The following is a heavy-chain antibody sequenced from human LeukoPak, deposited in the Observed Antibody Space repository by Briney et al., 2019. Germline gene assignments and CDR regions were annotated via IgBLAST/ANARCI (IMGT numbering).Heavy chain of an antibody. V-gene: IGHV3-48*01. CDR1: GFTFSSYS. CDR2: ISSSSSTI. D-gene: IGHD3-3*01. J-gene: IGHJ4*02. CDR3: ARDRRRFLEWLTPPYYFDY. Sequence: GGSLRLSCAASGFTFSSYSMNWVRQAPGKGLEWVSYISSSSSTIYYADSVKGRFTISRDNAKNSLYLQMNSLRAEETAVYYCARDRRRFLEWLTPPYYFDYWGQGTLVTVSS.